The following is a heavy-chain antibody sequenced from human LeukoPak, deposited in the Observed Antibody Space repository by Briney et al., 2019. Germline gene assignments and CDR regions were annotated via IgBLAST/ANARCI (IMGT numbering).Heavy chain of an antibody. CDR1: GFNFGDSS. CDR3: ARDRDAQVPTITWGRGMDV. CDR2: ISSTSRHK. Sequence: GGSLRLSCIASGFNFGDSSMNWVRQAPGKGLEWVSSISSTSRHKYDADSVKGRFTISRDNAGKSLFLQMDGLRDEDTAVYYCARDRDAQVPTITWGRGMDVWGQGTTVTVSS. V-gene: IGHV3-21*01. J-gene: IGHJ6*02. D-gene: IGHD3-16*01.